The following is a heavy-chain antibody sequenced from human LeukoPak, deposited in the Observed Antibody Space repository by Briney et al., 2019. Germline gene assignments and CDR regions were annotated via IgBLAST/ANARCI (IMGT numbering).Heavy chain of an antibody. D-gene: IGHD3-9*01. CDR1: GYTFTGYY. V-gene: IGHV1-2*02. Sequence: ASVKVSCKASGYTFTGYYIHWIRQAPGQGLEWMGWINPNTGGTSSAQRFQGRVTMTRDTSISTAYMELSRLRSDDTAVYYCARDLDDILTGYSFLIDDWGQGTLVTVSS. J-gene: IGHJ4*02. CDR3: ARDLDDILTGYSFLIDD. CDR2: INPNTGGT.